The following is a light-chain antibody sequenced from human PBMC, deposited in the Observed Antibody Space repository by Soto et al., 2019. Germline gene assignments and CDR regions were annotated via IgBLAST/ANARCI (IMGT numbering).Light chain of an antibody. CDR3: QNYNSAPRT. Sequence: DVQMTQAPSSLSASVGDRVTITCRASQGISNYLAWYQQKPVKVPKLLIYAASILQSGVPSRFSGSGSGTEFTLTISSLQPEDVATYYCQNYNSAPRTFGGGTKVEIK. CDR2: AAS. V-gene: IGKV1-27*01. J-gene: IGKJ4*01. CDR1: QGISNY.